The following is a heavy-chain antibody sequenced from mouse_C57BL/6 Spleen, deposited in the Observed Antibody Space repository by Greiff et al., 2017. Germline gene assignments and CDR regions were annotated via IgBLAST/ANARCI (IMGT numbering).Heavy chain of an antibody. CDR2: IWGDGST. V-gene: IGHV2-3*01. CDR3: AKVYDGYYVRYCDV. D-gene: IGHD2-3*01. Sequence: VTLEESGPGLVAPSQSLSITCTVSGFSLPSYGVSWVRQPPGKGLEWLGVIWGDGSTNYHSALISRLSISKDNSKSQVFLKLNSLQTDDTATDYCAKVYDGYYVRYCDVWGTGTTVTVSS. J-gene: IGHJ1*03. CDR1: GFSLPSYG.